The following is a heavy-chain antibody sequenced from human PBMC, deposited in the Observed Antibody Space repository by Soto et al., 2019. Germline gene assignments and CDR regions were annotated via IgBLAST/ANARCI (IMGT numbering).Heavy chain of an antibody. Sequence: SETLSLTCVVSNFSISSGYYWGWIRQSPGKGLEWIASIHRSGTTSYNPSLKSRVTISVDPSKNQFSPMLTAVSAADTAVYYRARTHSGSYYSVFNYWGRGSLVTVSS. CDR2: IHRSGTT. CDR3: ARTHSGSYYSVFNY. CDR1: NFSISSGYY. V-gene: IGHV4-38-2*01. D-gene: IGHD1-26*01. J-gene: IGHJ4*02.